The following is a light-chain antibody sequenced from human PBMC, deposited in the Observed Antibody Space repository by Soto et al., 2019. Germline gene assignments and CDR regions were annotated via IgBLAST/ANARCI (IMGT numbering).Light chain of an antibody. J-gene: IGKJ5*01. CDR1: QGVNRW. CDR2: AAS. V-gene: IGKV1-12*01. CDR3: LQDAQDPIT. Sequence: VQVTQSPSSVAASVGDRVTLTCRASQGVNRWLAWYQQKPGTAPKVLIYAASSLQSGVPSRFSGSGSGTDFTLKVSRVEAEDIGVYYCLQDAQDPITFGQGTRLEIK.